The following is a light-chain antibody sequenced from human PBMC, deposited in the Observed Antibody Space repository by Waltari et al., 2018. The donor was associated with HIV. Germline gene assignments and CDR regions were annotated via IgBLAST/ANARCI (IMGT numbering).Light chain of an antibody. CDR3: AAWDDSLKGYV. CDR2: GDD. J-gene: IGLJ1*01. V-gene: IGLV1-44*01. Sequence: QSVLTQPPSASGTPGRRVTISCSGSGYYIGGNTVKWYQHLPGTAPRLLIYGDDQRPSGVPDRFSGSKSDTSASLAISGLQSEDEADYYCAAWDDSLKGYVFGTGTKVTVL. CDR1: GYYIGGNT.